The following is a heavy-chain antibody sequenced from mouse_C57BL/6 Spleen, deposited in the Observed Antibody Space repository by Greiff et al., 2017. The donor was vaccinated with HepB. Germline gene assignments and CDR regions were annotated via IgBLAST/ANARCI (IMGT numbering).Heavy chain of an antibody. J-gene: IGHJ2*01. CDR1: GFTFSDYY. Sequence: EVMLVESGGGLVQPGGSLKLSCTASGFTFSDYYMAWVRQVPEKGLEWVANINYDGSSTYYLDSLKSRFIISRDNAKNILYLQMSSLKSEDTATYYCARVGGWLLRDYFDYWGQGTTLTVSS. CDR3: ARVGGWLLRDYFDY. D-gene: IGHD2-3*01. CDR2: INYDGSST. V-gene: IGHV5-16*01.